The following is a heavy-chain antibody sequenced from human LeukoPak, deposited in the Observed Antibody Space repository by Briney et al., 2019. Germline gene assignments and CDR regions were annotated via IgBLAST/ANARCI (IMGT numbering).Heavy chain of an antibody. V-gene: IGHV4-59*01. CDR3: ARAPPGDY. CDR2: IYYRGST. CDR1: GGSISSYY. J-gene: IGHJ4*02. D-gene: IGHD3-10*01. Sequence: SETLSLTCTVSGGSISSYYWIWIRQPPGKGLEWIGYIYYRGSTNYNPSLKSRVTISVDTSKNQFSLKLSSVTAADTAVYYCARAPPGDYWGQGTLVTVSS.